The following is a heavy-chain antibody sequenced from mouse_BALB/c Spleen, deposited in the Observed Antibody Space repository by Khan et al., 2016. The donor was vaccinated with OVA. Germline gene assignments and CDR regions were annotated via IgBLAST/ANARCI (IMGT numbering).Heavy chain of an antibody. CDR2: ISSGSSTI. V-gene: IGHV5-17*02. D-gene: IGHD2-4*01. Sequence: EVELVESGGGLVQPGGSRKLSCAASGFTFSSFGMNWVRQAPEKGLEWVAYISSGSSTIYYAETVKGRFTISRDNPKNIMFLQMTSLRSKDTAMYYCARSGITTGNAMDYWGQGTSVTVSS. CDR3: ARSGITTGNAMDY. CDR1: GFTFSSFG. J-gene: IGHJ4*01.